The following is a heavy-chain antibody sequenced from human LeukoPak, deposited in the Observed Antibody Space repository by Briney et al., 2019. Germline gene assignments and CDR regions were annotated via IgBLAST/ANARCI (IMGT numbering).Heavy chain of an antibody. V-gene: IGHV3-23*01. CDR2: IRSDGSIT. CDR1: GFTFNTYA. CDR3: ARGSQNYYDSSGYDFWSDY. D-gene: IGHD3-22*01. Sequence: QPGGSLRLSCATSGFTFNTYAMSWVRQAPGKGLAWVSVIRSDGSITTYADSVKGRFTISRDNAKNSLYLQMNSLRAEDTAVYYCARGSQNYYDSSGYDFWSDYWGQGTLVTVSS. J-gene: IGHJ4*02.